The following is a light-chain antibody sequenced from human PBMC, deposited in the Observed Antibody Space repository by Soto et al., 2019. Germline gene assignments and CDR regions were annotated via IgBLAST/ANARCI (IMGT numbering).Light chain of an antibody. Sequence: ETVLTQSPATLSVSPGERATLSCRASQSVSTYLAWYQQKPGQAPRLLIYDASTRATGIPARFSGSGSGTDFTLTISSLQSEDFAVYYCQQRSNWPRTFGQGTKVDIK. CDR2: DAS. V-gene: IGKV3-11*01. J-gene: IGKJ1*01. CDR1: QSVSTY. CDR3: QQRSNWPRT.